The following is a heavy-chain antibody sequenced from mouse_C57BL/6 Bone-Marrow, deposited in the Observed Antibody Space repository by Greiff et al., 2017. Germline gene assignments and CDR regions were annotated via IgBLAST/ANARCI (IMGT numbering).Heavy chain of an antibody. V-gene: IGHV1-85*01. CDR3: ARPITTVVAHWYFDV. Sequence: SGPELVKPGASVKLSCKASGYTFTSYDINWVKQRPGQGLEWIGWIYPRDGSTKYNEKFKGKATLTVDTSSSTAYMELHSLTSEDSAVYFCARPITTVVAHWYFDVWGTGTTVTVSS. D-gene: IGHD1-1*01. CDR2: IYPRDGST. J-gene: IGHJ1*03. CDR1: GYTFTSYD.